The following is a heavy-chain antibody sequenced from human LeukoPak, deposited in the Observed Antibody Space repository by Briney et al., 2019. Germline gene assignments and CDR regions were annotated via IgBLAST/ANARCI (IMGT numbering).Heavy chain of an antibody. CDR1: GYTFTGYY. Sequence: ASVKVSCKASGYTFTGYYMHWVRQAPGQGLEWMGWINPNSGGTNYAQKFQGRVTMTRDTSISTAYMELSRLRSDDTAVYYCARAPYYDILTGYYREYYYYYMDVWGKGTTVTVSS. CDR3: ARAPYYDILTGYYREYYYYYMDV. CDR2: INPNSGGT. V-gene: IGHV1-2*02. D-gene: IGHD3-9*01. J-gene: IGHJ6*03.